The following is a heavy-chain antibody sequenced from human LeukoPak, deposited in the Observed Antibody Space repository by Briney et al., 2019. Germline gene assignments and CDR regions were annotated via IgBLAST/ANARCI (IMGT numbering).Heavy chain of an antibody. D-gene: IGHD3-10*01. Sequence: ASVKVSCKASGYTFSSYDINWVRQATGQGLEWMGWMNPNSGNTGYAQKFQGRVTMTRNTSISTAYMELSSLRSEDTAVYYCARAYGSRTPPLGYWGQGTLVTVSS. CDR1: GYTFSSYD. J-gene: IGHJ4*02. CDR3: ARAYGSRTPPLGY. CDR2: MNPNSGNT. V-gene: IGHV1-8*01.